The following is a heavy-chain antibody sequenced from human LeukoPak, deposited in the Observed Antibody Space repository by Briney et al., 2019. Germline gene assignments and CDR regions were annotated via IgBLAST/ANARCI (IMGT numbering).Heavy chain of an antibody. J-gene: IGHJ5*02. D-gene: IGHD3-10*01. Sequence: GESLKISCKASGYTFSSYYMRWVRQAPGQGLEWVGWINPNSGETNYAQTVQGRFTMTRDTSISTAYMELSRLRSDDTAVYYCARVSYFWAYNWFDPWGQGTLVTVSS. CDR2: INPNSGET. CDR1: GYTFSSYY. V-gene: IGHV1-2*02. CDR3: ARVSYFWAYNWFDP.